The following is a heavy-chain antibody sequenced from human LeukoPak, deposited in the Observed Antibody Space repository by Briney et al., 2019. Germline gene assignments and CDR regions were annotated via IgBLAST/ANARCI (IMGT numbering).Heavy chain of an antibody. V-gene: IGHV3-64*01. CDR3: ARETVAASIDY. CDR2: ISSNGGVT. J-gene: IGHJ4*02. D-gene: IGHD6-6*01. Sequence: PGGSLRLSCVASGFTFSSYAMHWVRQAPGKGLEYVSAISSNGGVTYYANSVKGRFTISRDNSKNTLYLQMGSLRAEDMAVYYCARETVAASIDYWGQGALVTVAS. CDR1: GFTFSSYA.